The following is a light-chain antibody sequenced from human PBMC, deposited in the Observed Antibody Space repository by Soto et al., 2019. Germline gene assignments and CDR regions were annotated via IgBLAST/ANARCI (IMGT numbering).Light chain of an antibody. Sequence: EIVLTQSPATLSLSPGERATLSCRASQSVSRFFAWYQQRPGQAPRLLIYGSSNRATGIPARFSGSGSGTDFTLTISSLAPEDSAGYYCHQRSDWPITFGQGTRLEIK. J-gene: IGKJ5*01. CDR3: HQRSDWPIT. CDR2: GSS. CDR1: QSVSRF. V-gene: IGKV3-11*01.